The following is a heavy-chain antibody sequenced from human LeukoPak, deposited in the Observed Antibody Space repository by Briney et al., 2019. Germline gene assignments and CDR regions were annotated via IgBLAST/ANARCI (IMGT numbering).Heavy chain of an antibody. J-gene: IGHJ4*02. V-gene: IGHV1-69*06. Sequence: ASVKVSCKASGGTFSSYAISWVRQAPGPGLEWTGGIIPIFGTANYAQQFQGRVTITADNSTSTAYMELSSLRSEDTAVYYCAREGYGSGSYPYWGQGTLVTVSS. CDR2: IIPIFGTA. D-gene: IGHD3-10*01. CDR1: GGTFSSYA. CDR3: AREGYGSGSYPY.